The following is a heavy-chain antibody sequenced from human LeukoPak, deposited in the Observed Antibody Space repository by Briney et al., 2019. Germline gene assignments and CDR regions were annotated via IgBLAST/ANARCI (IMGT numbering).Heavy chain of an antibody. J-gene: IGHJ6*03. V-gene: IGHV3-30*04. Sequence: GGSLRLSCAASGFTFSSYAMHWVRQAPGKGLEWVAVISYDGSNKYYADSVKGRFTISRDNSKNTLYLQMNSLRAEDTAVYYCARASSSLYVYYYYYYMDVWGKGTTVTISS. D-gene: IGHD6-13*01. CDR1: GFTFSSYA. CDR2: ISYDGSNK. CDR3: ARASSSLYVYYYYYYMDV.